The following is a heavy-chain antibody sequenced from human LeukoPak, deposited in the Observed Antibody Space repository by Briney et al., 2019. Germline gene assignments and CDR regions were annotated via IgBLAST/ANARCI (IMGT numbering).Heavy chain of an antibody. V-gene: IGHV3-48*03. CDR1: GFTFSSYE. J-gene: IGHJ4*02. D-gene: IGHD2-15*01. Sequence: GGSLRLSCAASGFTFSSYEMNWVRQAPGKGLEWVSYISSSGSTIYYADSVKGRFTTSRDNAKNSLYLQMNSLRAEDTAVYYCARRYCSGGSCYFRYFDYWGQGTLVTVPS. CDR3: ARRYCSGGSCYFRYFDY. CDR2: ISSSGSTI.